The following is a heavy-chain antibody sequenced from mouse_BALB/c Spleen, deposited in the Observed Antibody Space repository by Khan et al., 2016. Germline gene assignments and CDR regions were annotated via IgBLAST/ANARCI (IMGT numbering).Heavy chain of an antibody. CDR2: ITHTGGST. D-gene: IGHD1-2*01. J-gene: IGHJ4*01. Sequence: EVQLQESGGGLVKPGGSLKLSCAASGFAFSSYDMSWVRQTPERRLDWVAYITHTGGSTYYLDTMKGRFTISRDNAKNTLYLQRTSLKSADTAMYYCTRRLRLRRMDYWGQGTSVTGSS. CDR3: TRRLRLRRMDY. CDR1: GFAFSSYD. V-gene: IGHV5-12-1*01.